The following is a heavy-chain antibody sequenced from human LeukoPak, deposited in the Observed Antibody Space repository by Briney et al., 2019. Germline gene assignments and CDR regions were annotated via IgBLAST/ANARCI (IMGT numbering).Heavy chain of an antibody. CDR1: GYSFTGYY. J-gene: IGHJ4*02. D-gene: IGHD3-9*01. CDR2: INPNSGGT. CDR3: ARDFSHYDILTGYHYYFDY. Sequence: GASVKVSCKASGYSFTGYYMHWVRQAPGQGLEWMGWINPNSGGTGYAQKFQGRVTMTRDTSISTAYMELSRLRSDDTAVYYCARDFSHYDILTGYHYYFDYWGQGTLVTVSS. V-gene: IGHV1-2*02.